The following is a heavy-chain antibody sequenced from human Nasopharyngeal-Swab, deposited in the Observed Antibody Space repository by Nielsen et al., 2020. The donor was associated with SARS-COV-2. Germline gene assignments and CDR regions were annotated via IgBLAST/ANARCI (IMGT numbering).Heavy chain of an antibody. D-gene: IGHD6-19*01. J-gene: IGHJ6*02. V-gene: IGHV1-2*06. Sequence: ASVKVSCKASGYTFTGYWMHWVRQAPGQGLEWMGRINPNSGGTNYVQKFQGRVTMTSDTSISTAYMELSRLRSDDTAVYYRARDPTSVAGTGDYYYGMDVWGQGGTVTVSS. CDR2: INPNSGGT. CDR1: GYTFTGYW. CDR3: ARDPTSVAGTGDYYYGMDV.